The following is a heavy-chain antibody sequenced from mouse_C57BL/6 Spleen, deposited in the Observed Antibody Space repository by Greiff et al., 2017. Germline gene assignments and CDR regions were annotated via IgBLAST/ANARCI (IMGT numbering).Heavy chain of an antibody. Sequence: EVQLQQSGPGLVKPSQSLSLTCSVTGYSITSGYYWNWIRQFPGNKLEWMGYISYDGSNNYNPSLKNRISITRDTSKNQFFLKWNSVTTEDTATYYCASDVRFAYWGQGTLVTVSA. CDR1: GYSITSGYY. CDR2: ISYDGSN. J-gene: IGHJ3*01. CDR3: ASDVRFAY. V-gene: IGHV3-6*01.